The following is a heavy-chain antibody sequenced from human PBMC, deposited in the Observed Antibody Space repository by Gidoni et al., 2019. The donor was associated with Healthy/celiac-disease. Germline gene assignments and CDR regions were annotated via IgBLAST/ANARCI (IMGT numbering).Heavy chain of an antibody. CDR2: IYYSGST. D-gene: IGHD3-3*01. J-gene: IGHJ4*02. CDR1: GCSISSYY. V-gene: IGHV4-59*01. Sequence: QVQLQESGPGLVKPSETLSLTCTVSGCSISSYYWSWIRQPPGKGLEWIGYIYYSGSTNYNPSLKSRVTISVDTSKNQFSRKLSSVTAADTAVYYCARESRIFGVVIPLGYWGQGTLVTVSS. CDR3: ARESRIFGVVIPLGY.